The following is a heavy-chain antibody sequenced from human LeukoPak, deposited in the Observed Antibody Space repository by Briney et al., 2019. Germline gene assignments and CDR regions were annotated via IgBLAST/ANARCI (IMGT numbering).Heavy chain of an antibody. CDR1: DDSLSDYY. D-gene: IGHD3-16*01. CDR3: TRGAGWLIDY. CDR2: FHNSGTS. J-gene: IGHJ4*02. Sequence: SETLSLTYTVSDDSLSDYYRGWIRQPPGKGLEWIGYFHNSGTSTYNPSLKSRVTISADTSKNQFSLKLNSLTTADTAVYYCTRGAGWLIDYWGQGILVTVSS. V-gene: IGHV4-59*01.